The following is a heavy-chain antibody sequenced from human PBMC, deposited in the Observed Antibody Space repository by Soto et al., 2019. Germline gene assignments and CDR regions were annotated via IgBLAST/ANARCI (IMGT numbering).Heavy chain of an antibody. CDR3: AAGADYYYYYYIDV. J-gene: IGHJ6*03. V-gene: IGHV1-8*01. CDR2: RNPNSGNT. CDR1: GYTFTSYD. Sequence: QVQLVQSGAEVKKPGASVKVSCKASGYTFTSYDINWVRQATGQGLEWMGWRNPNSGNTGYAQKCQGRVTMTRNTSISTAYMELSSLRSEDQAVYYCAAGADYYYYYYIDVWGKGATVTVSS.